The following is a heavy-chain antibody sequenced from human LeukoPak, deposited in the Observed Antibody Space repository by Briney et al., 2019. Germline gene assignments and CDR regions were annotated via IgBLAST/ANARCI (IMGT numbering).Heavy chain of an antibody. V-gene: IGHV4-61*05. Sequence: SETLSLTCTVSGGSISSSSYYWGWIRQPPGKGLEWIGYIYYSGSTNYNPSLKSRVTISVDTSKNQFSLKLSSVTAADTAVYYCARGPVSGSSAAFDIWGQGTMVTVSS. CDR1: GGSISSSSYY. CDR3: ARGPVSGSSAAFDI. J-gene: IGHJ3*02. D-gene: IGHD1-26*01. CDR2: IYYSGST.